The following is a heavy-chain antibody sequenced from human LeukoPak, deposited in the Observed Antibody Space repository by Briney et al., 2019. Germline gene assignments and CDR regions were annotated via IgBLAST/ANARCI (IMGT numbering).Heavy chain of an antibody. CDR2: IRYDGSNK. J-gene: IGHJ4*02. Sequence: TGGSLRLSCAASGFTFSSYGMHWVRQAPGKGLEWVAFIRYDGSNKYYADSVKGRFTISRDNSKNTLYLQMNSLRAEDTAVYYCASGCSTSCPAASEYWGQGTLVTVSS. CDR3: ASGCSTSCPAASEY. V-gene: IGHV3-30*02. D-gene: IGHD2-2*01. CDR1: GFTFSSYG.